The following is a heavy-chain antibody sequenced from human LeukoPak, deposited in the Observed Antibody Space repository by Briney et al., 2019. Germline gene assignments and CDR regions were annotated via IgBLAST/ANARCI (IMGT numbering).Heavy chain of an antibody. CDR3: ARAGWTTLTYFDY. Sequence: SETLSLTCAVSGYSISSGYYWGWIRQPPGKGLGWIGSILHSGSTYYNPSPQSRVTISVDTSKNQFSLKLSSVTAAGTAVYYCARAGWTTLTYFDYWGQGTLLTVSS. V-gene: IGHV4-38-2*01. J-gene: IGHJ4*02. D-gene: IGHD4-11*01. CDR2: ILHSGST. CDR1: GYSISSGYY.